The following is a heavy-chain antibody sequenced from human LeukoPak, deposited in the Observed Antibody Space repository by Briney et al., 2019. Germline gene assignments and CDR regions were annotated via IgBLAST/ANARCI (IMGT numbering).Heavy chain of an antibody. D-gene: IGHD6-13*01. Sequence: ASVKVSCKASGYTFTSYVINSVRQATGPGLEWMGWMKANIGNTGYAQKFQGRVTMTRNTSISTAYMELSSLRSEDTAVYYCARVAPTYSSSWLFTHDAFDIWGQGTMVTVSS. CDR3: ARVAPTYSSSWLFTHDAFDI. V-gene: IGHV1-8*01. CDR1: GYTFTSYV. CDR2: MKANIGNT. J-gene: IGHJ3*02.